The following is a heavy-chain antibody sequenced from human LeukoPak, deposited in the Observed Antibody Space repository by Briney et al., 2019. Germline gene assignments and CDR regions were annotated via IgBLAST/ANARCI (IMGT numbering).Heavy chain of an antibody. D-gene: IGHD2-15*01. CDR1: GYSSISYC. CDR3: ARHGGGYLDY. V-gene: IGHV5-51*01. J-gene: IGHJ4*02. CDR2: IYPGGSDT. Sequence: LGEPLQIPGQGSGYSSISYCIGGSAHIPGRGLGGMGIIYPGGSDTGYRPSIQGQVIIAADKSISTAYLQWSILQASNTAMYYCARHGGGYLDYWGQGTLVTVSS.